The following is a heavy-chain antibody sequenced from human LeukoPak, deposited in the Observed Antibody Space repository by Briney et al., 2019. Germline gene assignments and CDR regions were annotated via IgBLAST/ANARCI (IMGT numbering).Heavy chain of an antibody. CDR2: INHSGST. CDR3: TRVADISGSYTKNWFDP. J-gene: IGHJ5*02. V-gene: IGHV4-34*01. D-gene: IGHD1-26*01. CDR1: GGPFSGYY. Sequence: SETLSLTCALYGGPFSGYYWSWLRQPPGKGLEWIGEINHSGSTNYNPSLKSRVTISVDTSKNQFSLKLSSVTAADTAVYYCTRVADISGSYTKNWFDPGGQGTLVTVSS.